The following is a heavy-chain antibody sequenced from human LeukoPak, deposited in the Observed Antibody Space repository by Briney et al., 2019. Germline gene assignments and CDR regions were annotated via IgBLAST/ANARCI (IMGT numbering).Heavy chain of an antibody. V-gene: IGHV4-39*01. CDR1: GGSISSSSYY. D-gene: IGHD3-22*01. CDR3: ASPDSGYSNFDY. CDR2: IYYSGST. J-gene: IGHJ4*02. Sequence: SETLSLTRTVSGGSISSSSYYWGWIRQPPGKGLEWIGSIYYSGSTYYNPSLKSRVTISVDTSKNQFSLKLSSVTAADTAVYYCASPDSGYSNFDYWGQGTLVTVSS.